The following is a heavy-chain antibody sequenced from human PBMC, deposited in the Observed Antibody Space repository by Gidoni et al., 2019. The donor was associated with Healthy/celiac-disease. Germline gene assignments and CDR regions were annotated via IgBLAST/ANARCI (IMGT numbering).Heavy chain of an antibody. D-gene: IGHD3-22*01. J-gene: IGHJ4*02. CDR1: GYSFTSYW. Sequence: EVQLVHSGAEVKQPGEHLRISCKGSGYSFTSYWISWVRQMPGKGLEWMGRIDPSDSDTNYSPSCQGHVTIAADKSISTAYLQWSSLKASDTAMYYWARRRYDSSGYYYFDYWGQGTLVTVSS. V-gene: IGHV5-10-1*03. CDR2: IDPSDSDT. CDR3: ARRRYDSSGYYYFDY.